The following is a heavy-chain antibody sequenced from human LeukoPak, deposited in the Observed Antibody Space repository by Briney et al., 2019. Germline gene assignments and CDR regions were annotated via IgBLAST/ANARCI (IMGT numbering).Heavy chain of an antibody. CDR2: INWNGGIT. D-gene: IGHD3-16*01. J-gene: IGHJ6*02. Sequence: PGGSLRLSCATSGFRFVDYGLSWVRQAPGKGLEWLSAINWNGGITEYADSVKGRFTISRDNAGNSLYLQMSSLRAEDTAVYYCATYTHWVAGDVWGQGTTVTVSS. CDR1: GFRFVDYG. V-gene: IGHV3-20*04. CDR3: ATYTHWVAGDV.